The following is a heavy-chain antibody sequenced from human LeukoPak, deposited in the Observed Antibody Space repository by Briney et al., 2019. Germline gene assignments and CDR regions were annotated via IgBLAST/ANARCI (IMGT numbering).Heavy chain of an antibody. CDR1: GFTFSSYW. J-gene: IGHJ6*03. CDR3: ARGRVSSSWYDRDYYYYMDV. CDR2: IKQDGSEK. D-gene: IGHD6-13*01. Sequence: GGSLRLSCAASGFTFSSYWMSWVRQAPGKGLEWVANIKQDGSEKYYVDSVKGRFTISRDNAKNSLYLQMNSLRAEDTAVYYCARGRVSSSWYDRDYYYYMDVWGKGTTVTVSS. V-gene: IGHV3-7*01.